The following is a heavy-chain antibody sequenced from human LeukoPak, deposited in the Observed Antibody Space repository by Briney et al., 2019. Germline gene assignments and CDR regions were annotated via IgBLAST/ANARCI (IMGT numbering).Heavy chain of an antibody. CDR1: GFTVSSNY. J-gene: IGHJ4*02. CDR2: IYSGGST. D-gene: IGHD3-9*01. CDR3: ARDRLHYDSLTGYPAD. Sequence: GGSPRLSCADSGFTVSSNYMRWVRQAPGKGLEWVSVIYSGGSTHYADSVKGRFTISRDNSKNTLYLQMNSLRAEDTAVYYCARDRLHYDSLTGYPADWGQGTLVTVSS. V-gene: IGHV3-66*01.